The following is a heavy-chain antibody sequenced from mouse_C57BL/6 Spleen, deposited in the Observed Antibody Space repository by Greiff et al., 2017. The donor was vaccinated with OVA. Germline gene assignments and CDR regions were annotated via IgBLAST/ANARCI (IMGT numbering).Heavy chain of an antibody. CDR2: IYPGSGST. V-gene: IGHV1-55*01. D-gene: IGHD1-1*01. CDR3: ARGHYYGSSRGAWFAY. J-gene: IGHJ3*01. CDR1: GYTFTSYW. Sequence: QVQLQQPGAELVKPGASVKMSCKASGYTFTSYWITWVKPRPGQGLEWIGDIYPGSGSTNYNEKFKSKAALTVDTSSSTAYMQLSSLTSEDSAVYYCARGHYYGSSRGAWFAYWGQGTLVTVSA.